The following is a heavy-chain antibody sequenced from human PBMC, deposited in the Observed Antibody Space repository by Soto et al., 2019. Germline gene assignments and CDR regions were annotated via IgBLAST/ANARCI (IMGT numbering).Heavy chain of an antibody. CDR2: IGTSGTTS. J-gene: IGHJ4*02. CDR3: VTAGPTSSCWSHADH. Sequence: EVQLVESGGGLIQPGGSLRLSCAASGFTFTNYDMNWVRQAPGTGLEWISYIGTSGTTSSYADSVKGRFTISRDNGKNSLYLQMNSLRDEDTAVYYCVTAGPTSSCWSHADHWGQGTPVTVSS. CDR1: GFTFTNYD. D-gene: IGHD6-19*01. V-gene: IGHV3-48*02.